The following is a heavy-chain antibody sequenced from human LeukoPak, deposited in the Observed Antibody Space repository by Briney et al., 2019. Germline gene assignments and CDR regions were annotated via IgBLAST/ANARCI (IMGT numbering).Heavy chain of an antibody. CDR1: GFTVSSNY. Sequence: GGSLRLSCAASGFTVSSNYMSWVRQAPGKGLEWVSVIYNNGNTYYADSVKGRFTISRDNSKNTLYLQMNSLRAEDTAVYYCAREVTGGNPLDYWGQGTLVTVSS. J-gene: IGHJ4*02. D-gene: IGHD4-23*01. CDR3: AREVTGGNPLDY. V-gene: IGHV3-53*01. CDR2: IYNNGNT.